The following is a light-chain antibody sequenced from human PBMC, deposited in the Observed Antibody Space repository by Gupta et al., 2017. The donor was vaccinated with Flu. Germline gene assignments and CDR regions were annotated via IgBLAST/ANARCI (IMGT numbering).Light chain of an antibody. CDR3: AAWDDSLSSWV. CDR2: RNK. V-gene: IGLV1-47*01. Sequence: QSVLTQPPSASGTPGQGVTISCSGSSSNIGDNFVFWYRLLPGTAPKLLIYRNKQRPSGVPDRFSGSKSGTSASLAIGGLRSEDEGDYYCAAWDDSLSSWVFGGGTKLTVL. CDR1: SSNIGDNF. J-gene: IGLJ3*02.